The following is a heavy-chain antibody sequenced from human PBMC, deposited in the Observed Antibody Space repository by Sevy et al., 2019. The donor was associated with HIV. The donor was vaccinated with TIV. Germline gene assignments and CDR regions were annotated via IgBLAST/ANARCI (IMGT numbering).Heavy chain of an antibody. CDR1: GFTFRSYA. CDR2: ISYDGSNK. CDR3: ARDGKKTEVRGVISRIAIPRTDY. V-gene: IGHV3-30-3*01. J-gene: IGHJ4*02. D-gene: IGHD3-10*01. Sequence: GGSLRLSCAASGFTFRSYAMHWVRQAPGKGLERGAVISYDGSNKYYADSVKGRFTISRDNSKNTLYLQMNSLRAEDTAVYYCARDGKKTEVRGVISRIAIPRTDYWGQGTLVTVSS.